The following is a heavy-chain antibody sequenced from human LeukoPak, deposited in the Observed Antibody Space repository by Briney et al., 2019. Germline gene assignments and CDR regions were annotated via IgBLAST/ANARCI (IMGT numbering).Heavy chain of an antibody. CDR3: ARRLRWELPYYFDY. V-gene: IGHV5-51*01. Sequence: PGGSLKISCKGSGYSFTSYWIGWVRQMPGNGLEWIGIIYPGDSDTRYSPSFQGQVTISADKSISTAYLQWSSLKASDTAMYYCARRLRWELPYYFDYWGQGTLVTVSS. CDR1: GYSFTSYW. J-gene: IGHJ4*02. D-gene: IGHD2-15*01. CDR2: IYPGDSDT.